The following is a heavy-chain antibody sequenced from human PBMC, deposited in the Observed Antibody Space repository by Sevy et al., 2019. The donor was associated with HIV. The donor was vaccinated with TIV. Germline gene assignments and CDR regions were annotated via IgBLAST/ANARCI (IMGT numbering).Heavy chain of an antibody. V-gene: IGHV3-30*18. D-gene: IGHD2-8*01. CDR2: ISYDGSNK. CDR1: GFTFSSYG. Sequence: GGSLRLSCAASGFTFSSYGMHWVRQAPGKGLEWVAVISYDGSNKYYADSVKGRFTISRDNSKNTLYLQMNSLRAEDTAVYDCAKGGYCTNGVCYTYYYYGMDVWGQGTTVTVSS. J-gene: IGHJ6*02. CDR3: AKGGYCTNGVCYTYYYYGMDV.